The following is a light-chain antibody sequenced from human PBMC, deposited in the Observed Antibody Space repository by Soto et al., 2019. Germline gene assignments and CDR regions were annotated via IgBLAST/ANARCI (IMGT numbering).Light chain of an antibody. CDR3: CSYAGTPYV. Sequence: QAVLTHPRSVSEPTGQSVSITCAGTSSDVGGYNYVSWYQQHPGKAPKLMIYDVSKRPSGVPDRFSGSKSGNTASLTISGLRAEDEADYYCCSYAGTPYVFGNGTKVTVL. V-gene: IGLV2-11*01. J-gene: IGLJ1*01. CDR1: SSDVGGYNY. CDR2: DVS.